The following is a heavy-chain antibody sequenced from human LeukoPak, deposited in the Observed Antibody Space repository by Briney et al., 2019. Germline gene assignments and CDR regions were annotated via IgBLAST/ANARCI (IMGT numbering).Heavy chain of an antibody. CDR3: ANSGPTVTISGYYFDY. CDR1: GFTFEDYG. J-gene: IGHJ4*02. V-gene: IGHV3-23*01. CDR2: ISGSGGST. Sequence: PGGSLRLSCAVSGFTFEDYGMSWVRQAPGKGLEWVSAISGSGGSTYYADSVKGRFTISRDNSKNTLYLQMNSLRAEDTAVYYCANSGPTVTISGYYFDYWGQGTLVTVSS. D-gene: IGHD4-17*01.